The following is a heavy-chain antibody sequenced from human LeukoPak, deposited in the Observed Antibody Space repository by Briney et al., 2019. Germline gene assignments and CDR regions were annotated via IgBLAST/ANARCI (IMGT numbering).Heavy chain of an antibody. CDR2: ISGSGDST. CDR3: ARDQTPFY. V-gene: IGHV3-23*01. Sequence: PGGSLRLSCAASGFTFSNYAMSWVRQAPGKGLEWVSVISGSGDSTYYADSVKGRFTISRDNAKSSMWLQMNSLRDEDTAVYYCARDQTPFYWGQGSLVTVSS. J-gene: IGHJ4*02. D-gene: IGHD2-15*01. CDR1: GFTFSNYA.